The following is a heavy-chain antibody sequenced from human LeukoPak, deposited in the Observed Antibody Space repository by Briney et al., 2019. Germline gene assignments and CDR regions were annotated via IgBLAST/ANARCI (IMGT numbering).Heavy chain of an antibody. J-gene: IGHJ5*02. D-gene: IGHD4-23*01. CDR2: ISGSGGST. CDR3: AKDRSDGGVFDP. CDR1: GFTFSSYG. Sequence: QPGRSLRLSCAASGFTFSSYGMSWVRQAPGKGLEWVSAISGSGGSTYYADSVKGRFTISRDNSKNTLYLQMNSLRAEDTAVYYCAKDRSDGGVFDPWGQGTLVTVSS. V-gene: IGHV3-23*01.